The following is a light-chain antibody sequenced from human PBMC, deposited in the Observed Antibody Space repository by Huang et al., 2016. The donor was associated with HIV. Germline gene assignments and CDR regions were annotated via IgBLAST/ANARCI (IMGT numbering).Light chain of an antibody. CDR1: QSVSRN. Sequence: EIVMTQSPATLAVSPGERATLSCRASQSVSRNVAWYQQKPGQAPRLLIYGASTRATGIPARFSGSGSGTEFTLTISSLQSEDFAVYHCQQYYDRPLSFGGGTKVEIK. CDR3: QQYYDRPLS. V-gene: IGKV3-15*01. CDR2: GAS. J-gene: IGKJ4*01.